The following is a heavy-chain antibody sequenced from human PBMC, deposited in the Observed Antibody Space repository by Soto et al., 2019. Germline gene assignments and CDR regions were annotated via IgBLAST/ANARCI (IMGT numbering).Heavy chain of an antibody. CDR3: AKSPGIYDLVIPSPPHGFDI. V-gene: IGHV3-23*01. CDR1: GVSFSIYV. J-gene: IGHJ3*02. Sequence: GGSLGLCCGASGVSFSIYVITLVLNATGKGLSWVSGISGSGGSTYFADSVKGRFTISRDNSKNTIYLQMNSLRAEDTAVYYCAKSPGIYDLVIPSPPHGFDIWGQATMVTVS. CDR2: ISGSGGST. D-gene: IGHD3-9*01.